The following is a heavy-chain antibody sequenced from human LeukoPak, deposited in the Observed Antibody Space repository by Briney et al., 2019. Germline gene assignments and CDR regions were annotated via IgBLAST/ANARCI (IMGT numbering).Heavy chain of an antibody. Sequence: GASVKVSCKDSGGTFSSYTISWVRQAPGQGLEWMAGIIPIFDTATYAQKFQGRVTITADESTSTVYMELSSLRSEDTAMYFCARAGPEADDYGDYRYYYYMDVWGKGGKVGISS. D-gene: IGHD4-17*01. CDR2: IIPIFDTA. CDR3: ARAGPEADDYGDYRYYYYMDV. V-gene: IGHV1-69*01. CDR1: GGTFSSYT. J-gene: IGHJ6*03.